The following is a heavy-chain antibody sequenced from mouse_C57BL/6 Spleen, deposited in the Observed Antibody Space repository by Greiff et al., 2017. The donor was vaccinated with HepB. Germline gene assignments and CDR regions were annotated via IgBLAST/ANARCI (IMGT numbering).Heavy chain of an antibody. D-gene: IGHD1-1*01. CDR1: GYTFTSYW. J-gene: IGHJ1*03. V-gene: IGHV1-69*01. CDR3: ARCYYGSSPWYFDV. Sequence: VKLQQPGAELVMPGASVKLSCKASGYTFTSYWMHWVKQRPGQGLEWIGEIDPSDSYTNYNQKFKGKSTLTVDKSSSTAYMQLSSLTSEDSAVYYCARCYYGSSPWYFDVWGTGTTVTVSS. CDR2: IDPSDSYT.